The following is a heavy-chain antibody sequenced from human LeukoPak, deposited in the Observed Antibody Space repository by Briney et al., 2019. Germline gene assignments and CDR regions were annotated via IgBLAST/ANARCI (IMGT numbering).Heavy chain of an antibody. V-gene: IGHV1-69*05. CDR2: IIPIFGTA. J-gene: IGHJ4*02. D-gene: IGHD3-22*01. CDR1: GGTFGSYA. CDR3: ARGSYYDSSGYYYFGNGDY. Sequence: SVKVSCKASGGTFGSYAISWVRQAPGQGLEWMGRIIPIFGTANYAQKFQGRVTITTDESTSTAYMELSSLRSEDTAVYYCARGSYYDSSGYYYFGNGDYWGQGTLVTVSS.